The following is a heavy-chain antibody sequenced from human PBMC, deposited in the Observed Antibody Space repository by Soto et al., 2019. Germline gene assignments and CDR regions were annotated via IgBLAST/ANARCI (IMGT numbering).Heavy chain of an antibody. CDR3: ARDPAPSGWFDY. J-gene: IGHJ5*01. CDR2: INSDGSST. CDR1: GFTFSNYW. Sequence: GSLRLSCAASGFTFSNYWMHWVRQVPGRGLVWVSRINSDGSSTTFADSVRGRLTISRENAKNTLYLQMNSLRAEDTAVYYCARDPAPSGWFDYWGQGTLVTVSS. V-gene: IGHV3-74*01. D-gene: IGHD6-19*01.